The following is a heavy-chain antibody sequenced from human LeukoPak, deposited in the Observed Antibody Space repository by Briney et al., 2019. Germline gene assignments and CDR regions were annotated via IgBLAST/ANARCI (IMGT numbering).Heavy chain of an antibody. CDR1: GASISSYY. Sequence: SETLSLTCSVSGASISSYYWSWIRQSAGKRLEWIGRIYISGSTDYNPSLKSRVTMSVDTSKNRLSLKLDSVTAADTAVYYCARDDVDTPTFDYLGQGTLVTVSS. J-gene: IGHJ4*02. CDR3: ARDDVDTPTFDY. CDR2: IYISGST. V-gene: IGHV4-4*07. D-gene: IGHD5-18*01.